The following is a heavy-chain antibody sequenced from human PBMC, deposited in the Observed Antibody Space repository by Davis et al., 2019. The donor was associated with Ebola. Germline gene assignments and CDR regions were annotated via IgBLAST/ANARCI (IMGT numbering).Heavy chain of an antibody. Sequence: GESLKISCAASAFSFSSYSMNWVRQAPGKGLEWVSYISTSSSPIYYADSVKGRFTISRDNAKNSLYLQMNSLRAEDTAVYYCARSRVLSIAARPTNYYYYYGMDVWGQGTTVTVSS. V-gene: IGHV3-48*04. CDR3: ARSRVLSIAARPTNYYYYYGMDV. CDR2: ISTSSSPI. CDR1: AFSFSSYS. J-gene: IGHJ6*02. D-gene: IGHD6-6*01.